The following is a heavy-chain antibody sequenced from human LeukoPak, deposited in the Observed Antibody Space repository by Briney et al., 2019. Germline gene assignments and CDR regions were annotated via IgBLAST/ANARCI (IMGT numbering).Heavy chain of an antibody. CDR3: AKRRYYYGSGSPPYYYYMDV. V-gene: IGHV3-30*02. CDR1: GFIFSSYG. J-gene: IGHJ6*03. Sequence: PGGSLRLSCAASGFIFSSYGMHWVRQAPGKGLEWVAFIRYDGRNKYYADSVKGRFTISRDNSKNTLYLQMNSLRAEDTAVYYCAKRRYYYGSGSPPYYYYMDVWGKGTTVTVSS. D-gene: IGHD3-10*01. CDR2: IRYDGRNK.